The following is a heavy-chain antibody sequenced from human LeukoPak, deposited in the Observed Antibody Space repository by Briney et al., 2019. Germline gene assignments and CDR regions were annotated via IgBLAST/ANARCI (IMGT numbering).Heavy chain of an antibody. CDR2: ISYDGSNK. CDR3: ASRITMIVVPPDY. CDR1: GFTFNRYA. D-gene: IGHD3-22*01. Sequence: PGRSLRLSCAASGFTFNRYALHWVRQAPGKGLEWVAVISYDGSNKYYADSVKGRFTISRDNSKNTLYLQMNSLRPEDMAVYYCASRITMIVVPPDYWGQGTLVTVSS. J-gene: IGHJ4*02. V-gene: IGHV3-30*04.